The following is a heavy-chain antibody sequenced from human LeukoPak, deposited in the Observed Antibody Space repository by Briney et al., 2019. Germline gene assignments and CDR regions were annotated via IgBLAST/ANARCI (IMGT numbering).Heavy chain of an antibody. CDR1: GGSISSYY. D-gene: IGHD1-14*01. CDR3: ARSRSGSYIDY. CDR2: IYYSGST. J-gene: IGHJ4*02. V-gene: IGHV4-59*01. Sequence: PSETLSLTCTVSGGSISSYYWSWLRQPPGKGLEWIGYIYYSGSTNYNPSLKSRVTISVDTSKNQFSLKLSSVTAADTAVYYCARSRSGSYIDYWGQGTLVTVPS.